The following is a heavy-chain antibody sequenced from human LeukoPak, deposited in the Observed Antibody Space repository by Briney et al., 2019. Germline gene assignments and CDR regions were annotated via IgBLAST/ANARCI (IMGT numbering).Heavy chain of an antibody. D-gene: IGHD1-26*01. J-gene: IGHJ4*02. CDR1: GFTFSNYG. CDR2: IRFDGSTK. CDR3: AKDLNSGSYTFDY. V-gene: IGHV3-30*02. Sequence: GGSLRLSCATSGFTFSNYGMHWVRQAPGKGLEWVAFIRFDGSTKYYADSVKGRFTISRDNSKNTLYLQMNSLRAEDTAVYYCAKDLNSGSYTFDYWGQGTLVTVSS.